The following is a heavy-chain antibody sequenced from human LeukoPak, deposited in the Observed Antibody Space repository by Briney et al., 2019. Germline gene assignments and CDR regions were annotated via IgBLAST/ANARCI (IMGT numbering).Heavy chain of an antibody. CDR3: ARAPSRIAARPRFDYGMDV. V-gene: IGHV1-46*01. J-gene: IGHJ6*02. CDR1: GYTFTSYY. D-gene: IGHD6-13*01. CDR2: INPSGGST. Sequence: ASVKVSCKASGYTFTSYYMHWLRQAPGQGLEWMGIINPSGGSTSYAQKFQGRVTMTRNTSISTAYMELSSLRSEDTAVYYCARAPSRIAARPRFDYGMDVWGQGTTVTVSS.